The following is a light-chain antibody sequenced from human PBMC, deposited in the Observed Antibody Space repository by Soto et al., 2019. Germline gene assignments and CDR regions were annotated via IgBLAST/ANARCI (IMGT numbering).Light chain of an antibody. Sequence: EIVLTQSPATLSLSPGERVTLSCRASQSVSNSLAWYQQKPGQPPRLLIYDVSNRATGIPARFSGSGSGTDFTLTISDVEPEDFAVYYCHQRQSWPRTFGQGTKVDIK. CDR2: DVS. CDR3: HQRQSWPRT. J-gene: IGKJ1*01. V-gene: IGKV3-11*01. CDR1: QSVSNS.